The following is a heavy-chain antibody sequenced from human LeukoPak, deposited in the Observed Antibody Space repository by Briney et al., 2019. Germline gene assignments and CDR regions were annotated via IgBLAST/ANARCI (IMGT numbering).Heavy chain of an antibody. Sequence: GGSLRLSCAASGFTFNNYAMSWVRQAPGKGLEWVSTISGSGSNTYYADSVKGRFTISRDNSKNTLYLQMNSLRAEDTAVYYCAKSVRGYTYYFDCWGREPWSPSPQ. V-gene: IGHV3-23*01. CDR1: GFTFNNYA. D-gene: IGHD5-12*01. CDR2: ISGSGSNT. J-gene: IGHJ4*02. CDR3: AKSVRGYTYYFDC.